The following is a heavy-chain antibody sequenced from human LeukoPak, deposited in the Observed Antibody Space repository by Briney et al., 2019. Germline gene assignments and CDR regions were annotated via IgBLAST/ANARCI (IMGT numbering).Heavy chain of an antibody. J-gene: IGHJ4*02. D-gene: IGHD2-15*01. CDR3: ARDSGAFDY. V-gene: IGHV1-3*04. CDR1: GYSFTNYL. CDR2: INTDTNDK. Sequence: ASVKVSCKASGYSFTNYLIHWMRQDPGQSLQWMGWINTDTNDKKYSQNLQGRVTLTRDTSATTAYMELSSLRSEDTAVYYCARDSGAFDYWGQGTPVTVSS.